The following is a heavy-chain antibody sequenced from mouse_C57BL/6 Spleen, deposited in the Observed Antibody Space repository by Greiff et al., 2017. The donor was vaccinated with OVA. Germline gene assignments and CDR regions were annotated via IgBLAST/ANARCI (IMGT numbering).Heavy chain of an antibody. CDR3: ARGYPTGYFDV. J-gene: IGHJ1*03. CDR1: GFTFSDYY. D-gene: IGHD2-14*01. CDR2: INYDGSST. V-gene: IGHV5-16*01. Sequence: EVKLMESEGGLVQPGSSMKLSCTASGFTFSDYYMAWVRQVPEKGLEWVANINYDGSSTYYLDSLKSRFIISRDNAKNILYLQMSSQKSENTATYYCARGYPTGYFDVWGTGTTVTVSS.